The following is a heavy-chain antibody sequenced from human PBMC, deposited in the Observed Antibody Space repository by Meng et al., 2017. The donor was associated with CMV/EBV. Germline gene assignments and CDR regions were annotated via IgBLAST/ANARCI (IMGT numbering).Heavy chain of an antibody. CDR2: IRYDRITK. D-gene: IGHD3-22*01. CDR3: ATLPSTDYDVNDY. V-gene: IGHV3-30*02. Sequence: QVQTGDAGGGLVQPGGSLRLSCTASGFTFSNYGMHCVRQPPGKGLQWVSFIRYDRITKYYTDSVKGRFTISRDNSKNTLYLEMNNLRPEDTALYFCATLPSTDYDVNDYWGQGTLVTVSS. CDR1: GFTFSNYG. J-gene: IGHJ4*02.